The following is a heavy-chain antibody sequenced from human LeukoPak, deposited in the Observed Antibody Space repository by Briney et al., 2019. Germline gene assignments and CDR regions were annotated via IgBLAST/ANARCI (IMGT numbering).Heavy chain of an antibody. CDR2: INAGNGNT. J-gene: IGHJ3*02. CDR3: ARDRGLWFGAHAFDI. V-gene: IGHV1-3*01. Sequence: GASVKVSCKASGYTFTSYAMHWVRQAPGQRLGWMGWINAGNGNTKYSQKFQGRVTITRDTSASTAYMELSSLRSEDTAVYYCARDRGLWFGAHAFDIWGQGTMVTVSS. D-gene: IGHD3-10*01. CDR1: GYTFTSYA.